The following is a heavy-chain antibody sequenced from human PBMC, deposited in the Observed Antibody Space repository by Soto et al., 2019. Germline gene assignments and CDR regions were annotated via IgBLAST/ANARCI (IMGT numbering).Heavy chain of an antibody. D-gene: IGHD2-15*01. V-gene: IGHV3-53*01. CDR1: GFIVSSDY. CDR2: IYSDGTI. J-gene: IGHJ4*02. Sequence: EVQLVESGGGLIQPGGSLRLSCAASGFIVSSDYMNWVRQAPGKGLEWVSIIYSDGTIDYADSVKGRFTISRDNSKNTLYPQMNSLRVEDTAVYYCARGGARSGFNYWGQGTLVTVSS. CDR3: ARGGARSGFNY.